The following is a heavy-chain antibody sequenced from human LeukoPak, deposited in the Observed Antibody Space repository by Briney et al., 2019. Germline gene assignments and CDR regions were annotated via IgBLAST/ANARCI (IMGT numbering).Heavy chain of an antibody. D-gene: IGHD6-13*01. CDR1: GYAFTSYG. CDR3: ARDPGIARPKNWFDP. J-gene: IGHJ5*02. V-gene: IGHV1-18*01. CDR2: ISAYNGNT. Sequence: GASVKVSCKASGYAFTSYGISWVRQAPGQGLEWMGGISAYNGNTNYAQKLQGRVTMTTDTSTSTAYMELRSLRSDDTAVYYCARDPGIARPKNWFDPWGQGTLVTVSS.